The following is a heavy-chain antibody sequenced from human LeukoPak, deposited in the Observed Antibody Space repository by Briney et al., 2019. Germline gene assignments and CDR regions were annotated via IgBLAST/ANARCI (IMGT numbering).Heavy chain of an antibody. CDR3: ARPQLYYDILTGFDP. Sequence: GASVKVSCKASGYTFTSYGISWVRQAPGQGLEWMGWISAYNGNTNYAQKLQGRVTMTTDTSTSTAYMELRSLRSDDTAVYYCARPQLYYDILTGFDPWGQGTLVTVSS. V-gene: IGHV1-18*01. CDR1: GYTFTSYG. CDR2: ISAYNGNT. J-gene: IGHJ5*02. D-gene: IGHD3-9*01.